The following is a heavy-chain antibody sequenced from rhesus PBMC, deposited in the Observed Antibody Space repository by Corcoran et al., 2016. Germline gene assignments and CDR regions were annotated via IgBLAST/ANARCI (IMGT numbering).Heavy chain of an antibody. CDR2: IDGNSAST. Sequence: QVKLQQWGEGLVKPSETLSLTCAVYGGSISGYYWSWIRQPPGKGLEWIGNIDGNSASTNYNPSLKNRVTISKDTSKNQFSLKLSSVTAADTAVYYCAREREDGLDSWGQGVVVTVSS. CDR1: GGSISGYY. J-gene: IGHJ6*01. D-gene: IGHD1-44*02. V-gene: IGHV4-73*01. CDR3: AREREDGLDS.